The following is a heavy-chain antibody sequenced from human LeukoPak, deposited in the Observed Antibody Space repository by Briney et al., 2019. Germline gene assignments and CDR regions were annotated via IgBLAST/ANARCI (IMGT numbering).Heavy chain of an antibody. Sequence: SETLSLTCAVYGGSFSGYYWSWIRRPPGKGLEWIGEINHSGSTNYNPSLKSRVTISVDTSKNQFSLKLSSVTAADTAVYYRARGGYYDSSGYYQWNWFDPWGQGTLVTVSS. J-gene: IGHJ5*02. CDR2: INHSGST. CDR1: GGSFSGYY. V-gene: IGHV4-34*01. D-gene: IGHD3-22*01. CDR3: ARGGYYDSSGYYQWNWFDP.